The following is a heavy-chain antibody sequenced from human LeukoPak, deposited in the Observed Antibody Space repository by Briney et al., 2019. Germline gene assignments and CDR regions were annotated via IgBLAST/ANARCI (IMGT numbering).Heavy chain of an antibody. CDR3: AKDPLVRGVTYDY. CDR2: ISGSGGST. Sequence: GGSLRLSCAASGFTFSSYWMSWVRQAPGKGLEWVSAISGSGGSTYYADSVKGRFTISRDNSKNTLYLQMNTLRAEDTAVYFCAKDPLVRGVTYDYWGQVTLVTVSS. J-gene: IGHJ4*02. CDR1: GFTFSSYW. D-gene: IGHD3-10*01. V-gene: IGHV3-23*01.